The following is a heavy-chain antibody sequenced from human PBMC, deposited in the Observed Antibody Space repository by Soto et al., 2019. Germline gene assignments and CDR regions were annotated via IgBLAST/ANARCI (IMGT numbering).Heavy chain of an antibody. CDR1: GGSISPYY. Sequence: QVQLQESGPGLVKPSETLFLTCTVSGGSISPYYWNWIRQPPGKGLEWIGYIYYTESTNYSPSLKSRVTMSVDTSKNQSSLKLKSVTAADTAVYYCARDRGSNWGLNDAFDMWGQGTVVTVSA. D-gene: IGHD7-27*01. CDR3: ARDRGSNWGLNDAFDM. CDR2: IYYTEST. V-gene: IGHV4-59*01. J-gene: IGHJ3*02.